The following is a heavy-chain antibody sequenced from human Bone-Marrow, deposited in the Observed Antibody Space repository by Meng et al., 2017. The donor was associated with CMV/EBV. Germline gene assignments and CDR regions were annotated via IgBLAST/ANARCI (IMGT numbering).Heavy chain of an antibody. CDR1: GGSISSGGYY. V-gene: IGHV4-31*03. Sequence: LRLSCTVSGGSISSGGYYWSWIRQHPGKGPEWIGYIYYSGSTYYNPSLKSRVTISVDTSKNQFSLKLSSVTAADTAVYYCARDRYYYYGMDVWGQGTTVTVSS. CDR2: IYYSGST. CDR3: ARDRYYYYGMDV. J-gene: IGHJ6*02.